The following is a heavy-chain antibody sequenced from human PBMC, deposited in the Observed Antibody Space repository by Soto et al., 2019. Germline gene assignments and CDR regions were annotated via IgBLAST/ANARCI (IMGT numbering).Heavy chain of an antibody. CDR3: ARDRSNSEY. Sequence: QVQWVQSGAEVKEPGASVKVACKASGYTFTSYGISWVRQAPGQGLEWMGWISDHNGNTNYAQNLQGRVTMTTDTSTTTAYMELKNLRSDDTAVYYCARDRSNSEYWGQGTLVTVSS. D-gene: IGHD6-13*01. V-gene: IGHV1-18*01. J-gene: IGHJ4*02. CDR1: GYTFTSYG. CDR2: ISDHNGNT.